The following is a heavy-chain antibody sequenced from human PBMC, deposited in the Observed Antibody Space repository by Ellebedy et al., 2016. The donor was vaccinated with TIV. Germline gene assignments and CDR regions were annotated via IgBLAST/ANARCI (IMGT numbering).Heavy chain of an antibody. J-gene: IGHJ5*02. CDR1: GFTFRSYW. CDR2: IRQDGGED. V-gene: IGHV3-7*01. CDR3: TRATDCSTTSCNRTAGS. Sequence: GESLKISCVASGFTFRSYWMSWVRQAPGRGLEWVATIRQDGGEDYSVDSVQGRIAISRDNGKNSLFLQMNYLRDEDTDVYYCTRATDCSTTSCNRTAGSWGQGTQVTVSS. D-gene: IGHD2-2*01.